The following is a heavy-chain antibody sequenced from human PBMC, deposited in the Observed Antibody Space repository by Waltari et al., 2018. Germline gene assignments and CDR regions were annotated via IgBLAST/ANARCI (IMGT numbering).Heavy chain of an antibody. CDR1: GFTFSNYW. Sequence: EVQVVESGGGLVQPGGSLRLSCVASGFTFSNYWMSWVRQAPGKGLEWVANIKPDGSEKNQVDSVKGRFTISRDNAKNSRYLQMNSLRAEDTAVYYCVQGGFYYADWGQGTLVTVSS. D-gene: IGHD3-10*01. J-gene: IGHJ4*02. CDR3: VQGGFYYAD. V-gene: IGHV3-7*01. CDR2: IKPDGSEK.